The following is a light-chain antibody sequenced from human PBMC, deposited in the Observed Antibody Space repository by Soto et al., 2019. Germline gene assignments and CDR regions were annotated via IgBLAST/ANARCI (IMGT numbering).Light chain of an antibody. V-gene: IGKV3-11*01. CDR1: QSVSSY. Sequence: EIVLTQSPATLSLSPGERATLSCRASQSVSSYLAWYQQKPGQAPRLLIYDASNRATGIPARFSGSGSGTDFTLPISSLEPEDLAVYYGQQRSNWPLTFGGGTKVEIK. CDR3: QQRSNWPLT. CDR2: DAS. J-gene: IGKJ4*01.